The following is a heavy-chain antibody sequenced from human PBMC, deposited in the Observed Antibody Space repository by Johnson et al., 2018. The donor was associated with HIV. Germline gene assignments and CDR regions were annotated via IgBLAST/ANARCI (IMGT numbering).Heavy chain of an antibody. CDR3: ARETRSAAAGHGAFDV. V-gene: IGHV3-7*03. Sequence: VQLVDSGGGVVQPGRSLRLSCAASGFAFSSYAMHWVRQAPGKGLEWVANIKQDGSEKQYVDSVKGRFTISRVNSKNTLYLQMNSLRAEDTAVYYCARETRSAAAGHGAFDVWGQGTMVTVSS. CDR1: GFAFSSYA. CDR2: IKQDGSEK. D-gene: IGHD6-13*01. J-gene: IGHJ3*01.